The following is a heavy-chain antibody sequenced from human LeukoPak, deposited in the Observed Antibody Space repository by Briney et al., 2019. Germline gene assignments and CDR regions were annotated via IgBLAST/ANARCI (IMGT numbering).Heavy chain of an antibody. CDR1: GYTFTSYC. D-gene: IGHD3-3*01. CDR2: INPSGGST. V-gene: IGHV1-46*01. Sequence: ASVKVSCKASGYTFTSYCMHWVRQAPGQGLEWMGIINPSGGSTSYAQKFQGRVTMTRDMSTSTVYMELSSLRSEDTAVYYCARALDDFRSWFDPWGQGTLVTVSS. CDR3: ARALDDFRSWFDP. J-gene: IGHJ5*02.